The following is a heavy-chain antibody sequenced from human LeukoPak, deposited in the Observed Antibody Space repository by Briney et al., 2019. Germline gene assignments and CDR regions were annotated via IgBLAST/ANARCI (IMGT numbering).Heavy chain of an antibody. J-gene: IGHJ3*02. V-gene: IGHV3-7*01. Sequence: HPGGSLRLSCAASGFTFSSYAMHWVRQAPGKGLEWVANINRDGSKRFYVDSVKGRFTISRDNAKNSLYVQINSLRAEDTAVYYCAREIPGAMNAFDIWGQGTMVTVSS. CDR3: AREIPGAMNAFDI. CDR1: GFTFSSYA. CDR2: INRDGSKR. D-gene: IGHD2-2*01.